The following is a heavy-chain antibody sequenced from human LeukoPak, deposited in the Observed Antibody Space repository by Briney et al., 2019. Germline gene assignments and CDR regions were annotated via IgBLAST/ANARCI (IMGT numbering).Heavy chain of an antibody. D-gene: IGHD5-12*01. CDR1: GYTFTGYY. CDR2: INPNSGDT. Sequence: AASVKVSCKASGYTFTGYYMHWVRQAPGQGLEWMGWINPNSGDTNYAQKFQGRVTMTRDTSISTAYMELSRLRSDDTAVYYCARRRLYSGYDWEVIDYWGQGTLVTVSS. J-gene: IGHJ4*02. CDR3: ARRRLYSGYDWEVIDY. V-gene: IGHV1-2*02.